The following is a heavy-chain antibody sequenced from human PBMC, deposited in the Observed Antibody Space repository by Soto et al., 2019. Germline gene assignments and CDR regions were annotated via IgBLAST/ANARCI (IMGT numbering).Heavy chain of an antibody. V-gene: IGHV3-33*01. D-gene: IGHD2-8*01. CDR2: IWYDGSNK. J-gene: IGHJ1*01. CDR1: GFTFSSYG. Sequence: GGSLRLSCAASGFTFSSYGMHWVRQAPGKGLEWVAVIWYDGSNKYYADSVKGRFTISRDNSKNTLYLQMNSLRAEDTAVYYCARGPQDIVLMVYAGGAEYFQHWGQGTLVTVSS. CDR3: ARGPQDIVLMVYAGGAEYFQH.